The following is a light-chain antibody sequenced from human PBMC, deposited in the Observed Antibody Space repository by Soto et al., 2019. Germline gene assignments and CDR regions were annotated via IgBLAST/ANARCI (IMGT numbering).Light chain of an antibody. Sequence: QSVLTQPPSASGTPGQRVTISCSGSSCNIGSNTVNWYQQLPGTAPKLLIYSNNQRPSGVPDRFSGSKSGTSASLAISGLQSEDEADYYCAAWDDSLNGRVFGGGTKLTVL. V-gene: IGLV1-44*01. CDR1: SCNIGSNT. CDR2: SNN. CDR3: AAWDDSLNGRV. J-gene: IGLJ3*02.